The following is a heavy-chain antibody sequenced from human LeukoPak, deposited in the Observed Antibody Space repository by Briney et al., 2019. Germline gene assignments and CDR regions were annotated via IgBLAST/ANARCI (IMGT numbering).Heavy chain of an antibody. D-gene: IGHD6-13*01. CDR2: IFPIFGTA. CDR1: GGTFSSYA. J-gene: IGHJ4*02. CDR3: ARAPLLAVAGSQGFDY. V-gene: IGHV1-69*13. Sequence: SVKVSCKASGGTFSSYASSGVGQAPGQGREWMGGIFPIFGTANYAQKFQGRVTFPAEETTRTAYMKLSSLSCEQTAVYCCARAPLLAVAGSQGFDYWGQGTLVTVSS.